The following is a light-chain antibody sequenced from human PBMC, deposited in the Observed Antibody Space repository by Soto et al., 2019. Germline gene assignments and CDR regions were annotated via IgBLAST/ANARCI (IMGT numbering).Light chain of an antibody. CDR3: QQYNSYSPT. J-gene: IGKJ1*01. Sequence: DIQMTQSPSTLSASVGDRVTITCRASQSITGWLAWYQQKPGKAPKLLIYDASSLESGVPSRFSGSGSGTEFTLTISSLQPDDFASYYCQQYNSYSPTVGQGTKVEL. CDR2: DAS. V-gene: IGKV1-5*01. CDR1: QSITGW.